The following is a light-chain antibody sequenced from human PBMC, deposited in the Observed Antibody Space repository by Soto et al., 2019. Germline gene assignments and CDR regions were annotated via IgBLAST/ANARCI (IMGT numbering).Light chain of an antibody. CDR1: QSVSSS. CDR3: QQYSDWPRT. V-gene: IGKV3-15*01. CDR2: GVS. Sequence: EIVMTQSPATESVSPGERATLSCRTSQSVSSSLAWYQHKPGQAPRLLMYGVSTRATGVPARFSGSGSGTEFTLTISSLQSEDFAVYYCQQYSDWPRTFGQGTTVEIK. J-gene: IGKJ1*01.